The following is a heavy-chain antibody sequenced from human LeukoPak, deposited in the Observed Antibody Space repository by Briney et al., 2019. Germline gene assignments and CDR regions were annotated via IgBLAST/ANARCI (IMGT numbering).Heavy chain of an antibody. CDR2: IKQDGSEK. Sequence: GGSLRLSCAASGFTFSSYWMSWVRQAPGKGLEWVANIKQDGSEKYYVDSVKGRFTISRDNAKNSLYLQMNSLRAEDTAVYYCARDKSMVRGALDYYYYYMDVWGKGTTVTVSS. V-gene: IGHV3-7*01. D-gene: IGHD3-10*01. CDR1: GFTFSSYW. J-gene: IGHJ6*03. CDR3: ARDKSMVRGALDYYYYYMDV.